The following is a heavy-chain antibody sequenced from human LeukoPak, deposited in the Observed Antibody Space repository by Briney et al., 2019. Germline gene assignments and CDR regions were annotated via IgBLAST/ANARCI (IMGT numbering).Heavy chain of an antibody. D-gene: IGHD6-13*01. CDR1: GFTVSSNY. CDR3: ARAGSSWYPLDY. CDR2: IYSGGST. V-gene: IGHV3-66*02. Sequence: GGSLRLSCAASGFTVSSNYMSWVRQAPGRGLEWVSVIYSGGSTYYADSVKGRFTISRDNSKNTLYLHMNSLRPEDTAVYYCARAGSSWYPLDYWGQGTLVTVSS. J-gene: IGHJ4*02.